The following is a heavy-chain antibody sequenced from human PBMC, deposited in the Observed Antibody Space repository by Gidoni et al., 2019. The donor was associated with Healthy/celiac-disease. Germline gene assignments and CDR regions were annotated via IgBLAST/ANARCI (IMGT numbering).Heavy chain of an antibody. J-gene: IGHJ4*02. V-gene: IGHV3-30*04. CDR3: ARDGSDYGDYFFDY. Sequence: QVQLVESGGGVVQPGRSLRLSCAAPGFTFSSYAMHWVRQAPGKRLEWVAVISYDGSNKYYADSVKGRFTISRDNSKNTLYLQMNSLRAEDTAVYYCARDGSDYGDYFFDYWGQGTLVTVSS. CDR1: GFTFSSYA. D-gene: IGHD4-17*01. CDR2: ISYDGSNK.